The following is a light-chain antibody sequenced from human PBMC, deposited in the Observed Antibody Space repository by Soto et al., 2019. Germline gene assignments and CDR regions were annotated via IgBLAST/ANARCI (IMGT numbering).Light chain of an antibody. Sequence: IVLTQSPGTLSLSPGARATLSCRSIQSVSNNYLAWYQHKPGHAPMLLIYGASSRATGIPARFSGSGSGTDFTLTISRLEPEDYAVYYCQQYGSSPITFGQGTRLEIK. CDR3: QQYGSSPIT. CDR2: GAS. CDR1: QSVSNNY. J-gene: IGKJ5*01. V-gene: IGKV3-20*01.